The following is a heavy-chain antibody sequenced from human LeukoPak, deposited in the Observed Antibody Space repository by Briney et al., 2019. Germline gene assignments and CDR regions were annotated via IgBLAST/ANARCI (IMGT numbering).Heavy chain of an antibody. V-gene: IGHV3-33*01. D-gene: IGHD2-2*01. CDR3: AREARYCSSTSCNWFDP. J-gene: IGHJ5*02. CDR1: GFTFSSYG. Sequence: PGGSLRLSCAASGFTFSSYGMHWVRQAPGKGLEWVAVIWYDGSDKYYADSVKGRFTISRDNSKNTVYLQMNSLRAEDTAVYYCAREARYCSSTSCNWFDPWGQGTLVTVSS. CDR2: IWYDGSDK.